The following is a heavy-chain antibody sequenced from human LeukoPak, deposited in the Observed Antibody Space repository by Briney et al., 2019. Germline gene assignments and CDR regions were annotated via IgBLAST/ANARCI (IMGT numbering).Heavy chain of an antibody. V-gene: IGHV3-21*01. J-gene: IGHJ4*02. CDR1: GFSFSIYG. CDR3: ARDQDERRFDY. Sequence: GGSLRLSCAASGFSFSIYGMAWVRQAPGKGLEWVSSISSSSSYIYYADSVKGRFTISRDNAKNSLYLQMNSLRAEDTAVYYCARDQDERRFDYWGQGTLVTVSS. CDR2: ISSSSSYI.